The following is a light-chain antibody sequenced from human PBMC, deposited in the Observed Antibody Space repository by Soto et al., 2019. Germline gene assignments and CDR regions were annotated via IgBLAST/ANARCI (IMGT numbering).Light chain of an antibody. CDR3: CSYAGSSTWV. CDR2: EGS. Sequence: QAASVSGSPGQSITISCTGTSSDVGSYNLVSWYQQHPGKAPKVMIYEGSKRPSGVSNRFSGSKSGNTASLTISGLQAEDEADYYCCSYAGSSTWVFGGGTKLTVL. CDR1: SSDVGSYNL. V-gene: IGLV2-23*01. J-gene: IGLJ3*02.